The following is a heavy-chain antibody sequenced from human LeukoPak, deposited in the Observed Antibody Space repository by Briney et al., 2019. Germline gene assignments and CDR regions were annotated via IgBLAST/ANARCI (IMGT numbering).Heavy chain of an antibody. J-gene: IGHJ4*02. Sequence: GGALRLSCAASGFTLSSYEMNWVRQAPGKGLEWVSYIISSGSIIYYADSVKGRFTISRDNAKNSLYLQMNSLRAEDTAVYYCATGYCSSTSCFRWGQGTLVTVSS. V-gene: IGHV3-48*03. CDR3: ATGYCSSTSCFR. D-gene: IGHD2-2*01. CDR2: IISSGSII. CDR1: GFTLSSYE.